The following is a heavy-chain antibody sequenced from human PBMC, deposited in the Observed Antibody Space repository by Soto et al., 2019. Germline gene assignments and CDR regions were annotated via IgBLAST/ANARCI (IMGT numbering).Heavy chain of an antibody. D-gene: IGHD6-13*01. V-gene: IGHV1-69*01. CDR1: GGTFSSYA. CDR3: SRARIEAAGMNAFDI. Sequence: QVQLVQSGAEVKKPGSSVKVSCKASGGTFSSYAISWVRQAPGQGLEWMGGIIPIFGPANYAQKFQGRVTITADESTSTAYMELSSLRSEDTAVYYFSRARIEAAGMNAFDIWGQGTMVTVSS. CDR2: IIPIFGPA. J-gene: IGHJ3*02.